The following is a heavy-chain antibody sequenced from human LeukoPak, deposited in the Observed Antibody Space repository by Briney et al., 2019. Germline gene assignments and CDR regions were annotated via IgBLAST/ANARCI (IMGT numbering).Heavy chain of an antibody. CDR3: ARVNTILGPSDFDY. CDR1: DGSFSSTQYY. J-gene: IGHJ4*02. D-gene: IGHD5-24*01. Sequence: PSETLSLTCSVSDGSFSSTQYYWGWIRQPPGMGLEWVGNIYYSGTTYYNPSLKSRVTISIDTSKNHFSLNLISVTAADTAVYYCARVNTILGPSDFDYWGRGTLVTVSS. V-gene: IGHV4-39*07. CDR2: IYYSGTT.